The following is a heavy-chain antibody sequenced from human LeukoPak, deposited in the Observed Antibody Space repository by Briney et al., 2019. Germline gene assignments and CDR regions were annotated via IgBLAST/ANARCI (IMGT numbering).Heavy chain of an antibody. D-gene: IGHD5-12*01. CDR3: ARGRNELNSGYDPLWGYYGMDV. V-gene: IGHV7-4-1*02. CDR1: GYTFTSYA. J-gene: IGHJ6*02. CDR2: INTNTGNP. Sequence: GASVKVSCKASGYTFTSYAMNWVRQAPGQGLEWMGWINTNTGNPTYAQGFTGRFVFSLDTSVSTAYLQISSLKAEDTAVYYCARGRNELNSGYDPLWGYYGMDVWGQGTTVTVSS.